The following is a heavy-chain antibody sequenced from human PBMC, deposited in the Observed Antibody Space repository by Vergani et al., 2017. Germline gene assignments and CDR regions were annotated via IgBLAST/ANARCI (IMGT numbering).Heavy chain of an antibody. CDR2: IRSKANSYAT. Sequence: EVQLVESGGGLVQPGGSLKLSCAASGFTFSGSAMHWVRQASGKGLEWVGRIRSKANSYATAYAASVKGRFTISRDDSKNTAYLQMNSLKTEDTAVYYCARDSPDGGNSEDAFDIWGQGTMVTVSS. CDR1: GFTFSGSA. V-gene: IGHV3-73*02. D-gene: IGHD4-23*01. J-gene: IGHJ3*02. CDR3: ARDSPDGGNSEDAFDI.